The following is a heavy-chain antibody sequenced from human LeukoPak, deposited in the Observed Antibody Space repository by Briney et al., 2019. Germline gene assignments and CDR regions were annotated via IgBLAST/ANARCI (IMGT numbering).Heavy chain of an antibody. J-gene: IGHJ4*02. Sequence: ASMKVSCKASGYTFTNFDINWVRQATGQGLEWMGWMNPNTGNAGYAQKFQDRVTITWDASISTAFMDLSSLRSEDTAVYFCARVGYSNSYDYWGQGTLVTVSS. D-gene: IGHD4-11*01. V-gene: IGHV1-8*03. CDR3: ARVGYSNSYDY. CDR2: MNPNTGNA. CDR1: GYTFTNFD.